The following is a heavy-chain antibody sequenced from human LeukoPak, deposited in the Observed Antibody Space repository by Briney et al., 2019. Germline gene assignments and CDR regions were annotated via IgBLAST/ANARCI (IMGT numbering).Heavy chain of an antibody. CDR2: INHSGST. CDR3: ARRAIFGVVITYWYFDL. D-gene: IGHD3-3*01. CDR1: GGSFSGYY. Sequence: SETLSLTCAVYGGSFSGYYWSWIRQPPGKGLEWIGEINHSGSTNYNPSLKSRVTISVDTSKNQFSLKLSSVTAADTAVYYCARRAIFGVVITYWYFDLWGRGTLVTVSS. V-gene: IGHV4-34*01. J-gene: IGHJ2*01.